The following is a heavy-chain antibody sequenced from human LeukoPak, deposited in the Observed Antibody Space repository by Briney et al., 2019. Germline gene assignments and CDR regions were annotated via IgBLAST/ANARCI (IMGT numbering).Heavy chain of an antibody. V-gene: IGHV4-59*01. CDR1: GGSISSYY. D-gene: IGHD6-19*01. CDR3: ARLSSGWYLDY. Sequence: SETLSLTCTVSGGSISSYYWSWIRQPPGKGLEWIGYIYYSGSTNYNPSLKSRVTISVATSKNQFSLKLSSVTAADTAVYYCARLSSGWYLDYWGQGTLVTVSS. J-gene: IGHJ4*02. CDR2: IYYSGST.